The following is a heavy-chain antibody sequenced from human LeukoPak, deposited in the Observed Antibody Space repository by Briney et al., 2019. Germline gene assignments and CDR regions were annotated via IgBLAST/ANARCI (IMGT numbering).Heavy chain of an antibody. V-gene: IGHV4-34*01. CDR3: ARGSSSSWFTAFDY. CDR1: GGSFSGYY. CDR2: INHSGST. D-gene: IGHD6-13*01. J-gene: IGHJ4*02. Sequence: SETLSLTCAVYGGSFSGYYWSWIRQPPGKGLEWIGVINHSGSTNYNPSLKSRVTISVDTSKNPFSLKLSSVTAADTAVYYCARGSSSSWFTAFDYWGQGTLVTVSS.